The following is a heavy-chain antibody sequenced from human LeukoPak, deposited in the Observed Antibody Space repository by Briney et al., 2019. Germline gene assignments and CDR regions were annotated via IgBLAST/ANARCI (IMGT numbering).Heavy chain of an antibody. CDR2: ISSTNTYI. V-gene: IGHV3-21*01. Sequence: GGSLRLSCVGSGFTFSSYSMNWVRQAPGKGLEWVSSISSTNTYIYYTDSVKGRFTISRDNAKNSLYLQMNSLTAEDTAIYYCARGPRAFDIWGQGTMVTVSS. J-gene: IGHJ3*02. CDR1: GFTFSSYS. CDR3: ARGPRAFDI.